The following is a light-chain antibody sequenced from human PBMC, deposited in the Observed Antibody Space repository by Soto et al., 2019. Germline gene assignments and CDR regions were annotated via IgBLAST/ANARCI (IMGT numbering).Light chain of an antibody. CDR1: SSDVGGYNY. V-gene: IGLV2-14*01. J-gene: IGLJ3*02. CDR3: SSYTPSSTHWV. Sequence: QSALTQPASVSGSPGQSITISCTGTSSDVGGYNYVSWYQQHPGKAPKFMIYEVSNRPSGVSNRFSGSKSGNTASLTISGLQAEDEADSYCSSYTPSSTHWVFGGGTKLTVL. CDR2: EVS.